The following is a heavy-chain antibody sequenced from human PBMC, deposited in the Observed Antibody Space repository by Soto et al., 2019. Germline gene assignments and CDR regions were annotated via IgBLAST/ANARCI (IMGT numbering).Heavy chain of an antibody. CDR3: VRTWRYSYGSLLGSPNYYGMDV. Sequence: SETLSLTCTVSGGSISSYYWSWIRQPPGKGLEWIGYIYYSGSTNYNPSLKSRVTISVDTSKNQFSLKLSSVTAADTAVYYCVRTWRYSYGSLLGSPNYYGMDVWGQGTTVTVSS. V-gene: IGHV4-59*01. D-gene: IGHD5-18*01. J-gene: IGHJ6*02. CDR1: GGSISSYY. CDR2: IYYSGST.